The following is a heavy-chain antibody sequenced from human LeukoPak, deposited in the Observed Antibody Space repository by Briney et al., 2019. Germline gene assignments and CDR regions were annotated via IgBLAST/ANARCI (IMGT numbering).Heavy chain of an antibody. V-gene: IGHV3-23*01. Sequence: PGGSLRLSCTGSAFNLSRFAMTWVRQAPGKGLEWVSSLSGSGRDTYYADSVKGRFTISRDSSKSTLFLRMNSLRVEDTAVYYCAKESPGYSHYFYFMDVWAEGTTVTVSS. D-gene: IGHD5-18*01. CDR2: LSGSGRDT. J-gene: IGHJ6*03. CDR1: AFNLSRFA. CDR3: AKESPGYSHYFYFMDV.